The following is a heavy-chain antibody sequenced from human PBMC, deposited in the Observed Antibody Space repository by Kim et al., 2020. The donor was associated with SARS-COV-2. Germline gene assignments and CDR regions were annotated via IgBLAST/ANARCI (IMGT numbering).Heavy chain of an antibody. J-gene: IGHJ4*02. CDR1: GFTFSSYG. V-gene: IGHV3-30*18. CDR3: AKEGIAAAFDY. D-gene: IGHD6-13*01. CDR2: ISYDGSNK. Sequence: GGSLRLSCAASGFTFSSYGMHWVRQAPGKGLEWVAVISYDGSNKYYVDSVKGRFTISRDNSKNTLYLQMNSLRAEDTAVYYCAKEGIAAAFDYWGQGTLVTVSS.